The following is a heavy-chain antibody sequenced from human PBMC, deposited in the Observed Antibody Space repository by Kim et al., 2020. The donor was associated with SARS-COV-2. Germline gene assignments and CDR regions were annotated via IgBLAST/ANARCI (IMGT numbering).Heavy chain of an antibody. V-gene: IGHV4-59*01. J-gene: IGHJ4*02. CDR3: ARRSGDYGLAFDY. Sequence: NPSLKSRVTISVDTSKNQFSLKLSSVTAADTAVYYCARRSGDYGLAFDYWGQGTLVTVSS. D-gene: IGHD3-16*01.